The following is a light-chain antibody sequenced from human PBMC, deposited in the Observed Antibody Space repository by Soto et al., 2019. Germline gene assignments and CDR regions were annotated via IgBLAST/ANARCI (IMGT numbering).Light chain of an antibody. J-gene: IGKJ1*01. Sequence: DIQMTQSPSTVSASVGDRVTITCRASQSVYNWLAWYQQIPGKAPKLLIYKASNLESGVPSRFSGSGSGAEFTLTISSLEPDDFATYYYQQYNTYSTFGQGTKVDIK. V-gene: IGKV1-5*03. CDR3: QQYNTYST. CDR1: QSVYNW. CDR2: KAS.